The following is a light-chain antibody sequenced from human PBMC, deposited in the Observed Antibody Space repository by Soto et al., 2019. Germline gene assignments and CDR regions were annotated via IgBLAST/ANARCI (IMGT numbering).Light chain of an antibody. CDR1: QGIRND. V-gene: IGKV1-6*01. Sequence: AIQMTQSPSSLSASVGDRVTITCRASQGIRNDLGWYQQKPGKAPKLLIYAASSLQSGVPSRFSGSGSGTDFPLTISSPQPEDFATYYCLQDYNYPWTFGQGTKVEIK. CDR3: LQDYNYPWT. CDR2: AAS. J-gene: IGKJ1*01.